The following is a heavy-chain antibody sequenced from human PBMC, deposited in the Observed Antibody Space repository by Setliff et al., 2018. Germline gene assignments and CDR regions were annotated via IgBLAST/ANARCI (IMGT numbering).Heavy chain of an antibody. CDR1: GFIFRNYA. D-gene: IGHD6-19*01. CDR2: IRALGDTT. J-gene: IGHJ4*02. V-gene: IGHV3-23*01. CDR3: VTDPPFSGWSFDS. Sequence: PGGSLRLSCTASGFIFRNYAMSWVRQVPGKGLQWVSAIRALGDTTYYLGSVKGRFTISRDNSQNMMYLQMNSLRADDTAMYYCVTDPPFSGWSFDSWGQGTLVTVSS.